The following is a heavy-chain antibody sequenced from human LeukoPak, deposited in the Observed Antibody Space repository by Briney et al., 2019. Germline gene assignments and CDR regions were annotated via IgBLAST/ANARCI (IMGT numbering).Heavy chain of an antibody. J-gene: IGHJ5*02. CDR1: GYTFSGYY. V-gene: IGHV1-2*02. CDR3: ARVASLIAGNWFDP. Sequence: ASVKVSCKASGYTFSGYYIHWVRQAPGQGLEWMGWINPNSGGTIYALKFQGRVTMTRDTSINTAYMELTKLKSDDTAVYYCARVASLIAGNWFDPWGQGTLVTVSS. CDR2: INPNSGGT. D-gene: IGHD6-13*01.